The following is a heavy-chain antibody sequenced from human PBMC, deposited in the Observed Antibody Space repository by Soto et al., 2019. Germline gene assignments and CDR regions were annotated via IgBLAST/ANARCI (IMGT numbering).Heavy chain of an antibody. CDR1: GFTFNNYG. CDR3: AKYSKKQLRF. D-gene: IGHD6-13*01. J-gene: IGHJ4*02. V-gene: IGHV3-13*01. Sequence: GGSLRLSCAASGFTFNNYGMHWVRQAKGEGLVWVAGIGFAGDTHYPDSVKGRFTISRDNSKNTLYLQMNSLRAEDTAVYYCAKYSKKQLRFWGQGTLVTVSS. CDR2: IGFAGDT.